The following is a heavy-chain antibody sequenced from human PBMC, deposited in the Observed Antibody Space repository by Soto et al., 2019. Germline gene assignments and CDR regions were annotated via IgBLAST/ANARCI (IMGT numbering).Heavy chain of an antibody. V-gene: IGHV4-4*07. CDR2: IYTSGST. J-gene: IGHJ6*02. CDR3: ARDRAMVRVYGMDV. Sequence: SETLSLTCTVSGGYISSYYWSWIRQPAGKGLEWIWRIYTSGSTNYNPSLKSRVTMSVDTSKNQFSLKLSSVTAADTAVYYCARDRAMVRVYGMDVWGQGTTVTVSS. CDR1: GGYISSYY. D-gene: IGHD3-10*01.